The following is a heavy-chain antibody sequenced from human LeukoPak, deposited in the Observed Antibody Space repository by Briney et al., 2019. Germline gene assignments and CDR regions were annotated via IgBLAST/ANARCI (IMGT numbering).Heavy chain of an antibody. CDR2: IYSGGST. CDR3: ARDFGDNYSDY. Sequence: GGSLRLSCAASGFTVTSNYMSWVRQAPGKRLEWVSVIYSGGSTYYADSVKGRFIISRDNSKNTLYLQMNSLRAEDTAVYYCARDFGDNYSDYWGQGTLVTVSS. J-gene: IGHJ4*02. V-gene: IGHV3-53*01. D-gene: IGHD3-10*01. CDR1: GFTVTSNY.